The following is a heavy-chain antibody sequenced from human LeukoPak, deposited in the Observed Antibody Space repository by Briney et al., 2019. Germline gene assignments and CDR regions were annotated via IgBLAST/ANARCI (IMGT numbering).Heavy chain of an antibody. CDR3: ARREGMTVRGINWFDP. CDR1: GYTFTSYW. J-gene: IGHJ5*02. Sequence: GESLKISCKGSGYTFTSYWIGWVRQMPGKGLEWMGIIYPGDSDTRYSPSFQGQVTISADKSISTAYLQWSSLKASDTAMYYCARREGMTVRGINWFDPWGQGTLVTVSS. D-gene: IGHD3-10*01. CDR2: IYPGDSDT. V-gene: IGHV5-51*01.